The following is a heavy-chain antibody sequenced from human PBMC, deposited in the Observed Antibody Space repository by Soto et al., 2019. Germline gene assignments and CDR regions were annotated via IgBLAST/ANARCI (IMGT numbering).Heavy chain of an antibody. CDR3: AKADRDCSGGSCSLGYFDY. V-gene: IGHV3-23*01. Sequence: DVQLLESGGGLQQPGGSLSLSCAASGFSFSSYGMSWVRRAPGKGLEWVSAISGSGGGTYYADSVKGRFTISRDNSKNTLYLQMNSLRAEDTAVYFCAKADRDCSGGSCSLGYFDYWGQGTLVTVSS. D-gene: IGHD2-15*01. CDR2: ISGSGGGT. CDR1: GFSFSSYG. J-gene: IGHJ4*02.